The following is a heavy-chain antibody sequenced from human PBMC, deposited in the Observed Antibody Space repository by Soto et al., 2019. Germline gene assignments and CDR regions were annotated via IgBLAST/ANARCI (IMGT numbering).Heavy chain of an antibody. D-gene: IGHD2-15*01. Sequence: EVQLLESGGGLVQPGGSLRPSCVASGFPFSSFDMSWVRKAPGKGLEWVSSISPSGDRTYYADSVKGRFTISRDNSKNTVYLQMNSPRAEDTAIYYCAKGGWLDDWGQGTLVTVSS. J-gene: IGHJ4*02. CDR3: AKGGWLDD. V-gene: IGHV3-23*01. CDR1: GFPFSSFD. CDR2: ISPSGDRT.